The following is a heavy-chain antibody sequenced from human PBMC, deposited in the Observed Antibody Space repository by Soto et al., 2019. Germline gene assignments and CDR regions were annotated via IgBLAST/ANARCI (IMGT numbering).Heavy chain of an antibody. CDR3: ARDLAQYYYGSGSSAPTGWFDP. CDR1: GGSISSGGYC. D-gene: IGHD3-10*01. V-gene: IGHV4-30-2*01. J-gene: IGHJ5*02. Sequence: SETLSLTCAVSGGSISSGGYCWSWIRQPPGKGLEWIGYIYHSGSTYYNPSLKSRVTISVDRSKNQFSLKLSSVTAADTAVYYCARDLAQYYYGSGSSAPTGWFDPWGQGTLVTVSS. CDR2: IYHSGST.